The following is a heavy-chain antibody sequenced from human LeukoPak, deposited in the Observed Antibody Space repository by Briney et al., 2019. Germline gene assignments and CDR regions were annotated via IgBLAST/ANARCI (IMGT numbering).Heavy chain of an antibody. CDR1: GGSITSYY. D-gene: IGHD3-22*01. V-gene: IGHV4-59*01. Sequence: SETLSLTCAVSGGSITSYYWSWIRQPPGKGLEWIGYVYYSGSTNYNPSLNSRVTISADTSKNQFSLKLNSVTAADTAVYYCAREGVSYYDRSGYHYWGQGTLVTVSS. CDR3: AREGVSYYDRSGYHY. CDR2: VYYSGST. J-gene: IGHJ4*02.